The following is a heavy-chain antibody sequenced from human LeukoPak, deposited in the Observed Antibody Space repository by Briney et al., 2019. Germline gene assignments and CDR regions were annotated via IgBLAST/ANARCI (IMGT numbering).Heavy chain of an antibody. CDR3: ASRAGDYYYYYMDV. Sequence: PGGSLRLSCAASGFTFSSYEMNWVRQAPGKGLEWVSYISSSGSTIYYADSVKGRFTISRGNAKNSLYLQMNSLRAEDTAVYYCASRAGDYYYYYMDVWGKGTTVTISS. J-gene: IGHJ6*03. CDR2: ISSSGSTI. D-gene: IGHD3-16*01. V-gene: IGHV3-48*03. CDR1: GFTFSSYE.